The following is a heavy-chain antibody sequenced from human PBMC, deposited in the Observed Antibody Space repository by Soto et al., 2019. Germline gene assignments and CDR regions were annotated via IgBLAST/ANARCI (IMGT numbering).Heavy chain of an antibody. Sequence: DVELLESGGGLVQPGGSLRLSCAASGFTFTRYAMSWVRLPPGKGLEWVSTISNSAGSTYYLDSVKGRFTISRDNSKNTLYLQMNSLRAEDTAVYFCAKDLAMGSDGYHFDYWGQGTLVTVSS. V-gene: IGHV3-23*01. CDR3: AKDLAMGSDGYHFDY. J-gene: IGHJ4*02. CDR1: GFTFTRYA. D-gene: IGHD3-16*01. CDR2: ISNSAGST.